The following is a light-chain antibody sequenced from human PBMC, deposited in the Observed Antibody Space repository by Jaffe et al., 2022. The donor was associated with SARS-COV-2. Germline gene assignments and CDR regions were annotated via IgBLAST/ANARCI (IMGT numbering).Light chain of an antibody. CDR3: CSYERSDKMV. V-gene: IGLV2-23*02. CDR1: SSDVGSYNL. J-gene: IGLJ2*01. CDR2: EIS. Sequence: QSALTQPASVSGSPGQSITISCTGTSSDVGSYNLVSWYQHHTGKAPKLIIYEISERPSGVSNRFSGSKSGITASLTISGLRAEDEAEYYCCSYERSDKMVLGGGTKLTVL.